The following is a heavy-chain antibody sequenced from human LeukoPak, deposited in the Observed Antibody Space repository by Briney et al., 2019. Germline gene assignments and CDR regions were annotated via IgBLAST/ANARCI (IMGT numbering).Heavy chain of an antibody. CDR2: ISGSGGST. CDR1: GFTFSSYA. Sequence: GGSLRLSCAASGFTFSSYAMSWVRQAPGKGLEWVSAISGSGGSTYYADSVKGRFTISRDNSKNTLYLQMNSLRAEDTAVYYCAKAGYCSGGSCLDYFDYWGQGTLVTVSS. CDR3: AKAGYCSGGSCLDYFDY. J-gene: IGHJ4*02. D-gene: IGHD2-15*01. V-gene: IGHV3-23*01.